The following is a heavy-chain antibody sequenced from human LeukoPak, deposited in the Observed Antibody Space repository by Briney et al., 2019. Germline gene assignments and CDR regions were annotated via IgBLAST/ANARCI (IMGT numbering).Heavy chain of an antibody. CDR2: IYHSGST. CDR1: GGSISSGGYS. V-gene: IGHV4-30-2*01. J-gene: IGHJ4*02. Sequence: SQTLSLTCAVSGGSISSGGYSWSWIRQPPGKGLEWIGYIYHSGSTYYNPSLKSRVTISVDRSKNQFSLKLSSVTAADTAVYYCARVANGGYFDYWGQGTLVTVSS. CDR3: ARVANGGYFDY.